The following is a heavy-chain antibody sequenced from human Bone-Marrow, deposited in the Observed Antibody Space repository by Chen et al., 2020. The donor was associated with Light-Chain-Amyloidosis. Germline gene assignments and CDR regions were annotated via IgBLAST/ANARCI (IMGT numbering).Heavy chain of an antibody. CDR1: GNSFPNYW. J-gene: IGHJ4*02. D-gene: IGHD5-12*01. CDR2: IYPDDSDA. CDR3: ARRRDGYNFDY. Sequence: EVQLEQSGPEGKKPGVSWKSSCRGSGNSFPNYWNGWVRPMPGNGLAWMGVIYPDDSDARYSPSFEGQVTISADKSITTAYLQWRSLKASDTAMYYCARRRDGYNFDYWGQGTLVTVSS. V-gene: IGHV5-51*01.